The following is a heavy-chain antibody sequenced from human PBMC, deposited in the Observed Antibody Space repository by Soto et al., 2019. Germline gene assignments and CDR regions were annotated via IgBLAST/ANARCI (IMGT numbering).Heavy chain of an antibody. D-gene: IGHD3-3*01. V-gene: IGHV3-21*01. J-gene: IGHJ6*02. CDR3: ARYYYDFWSGYYDLKQTYGMDV. CDR2: ISSSSSYI. CDR1: GFTFSSYS. Sequence: GGSLRLSCAASGFTFSSYSMNWVRQAPGKGLEWVSSISSSSSYIYYADSVKGRFTISRDNAKNSLYLQMNSLRAEDTAVYYCARYYYDFWSGYYDLKQTYGMDVWGQGTTVTVSS.